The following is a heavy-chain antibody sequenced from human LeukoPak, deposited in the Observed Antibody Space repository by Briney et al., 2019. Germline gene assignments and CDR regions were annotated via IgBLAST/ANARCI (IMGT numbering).Heavy chain of an antibody. J-gene: IGHJ4*02. V-gene: IGHV4-61*08. Sequence: PSETLSLTCTVSGGSVSSGGYYWSWVRQPPGKGLEWIGYIYHSGSTNYNPSLKSRVTISVDTSKNQFSLKLSSVTAADTAVYYCAMEYDYVWGSYRHWGQGTLVTVSS. CDR2: IYHSGST. D-gene: IGHD3-16*02. CDR3: AMEYDYVWGSYRH. CDR1: GGSVSSGGYY.